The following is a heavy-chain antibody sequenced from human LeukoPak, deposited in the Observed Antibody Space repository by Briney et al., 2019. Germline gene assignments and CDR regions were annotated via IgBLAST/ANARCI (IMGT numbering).Heavy chain of an antibody. CDR3: ARDPPAVLIDTYG. V-gene: IGHV3-66*01. J-gene: IGHJ4*02. CDR1: GFIVTNNY. CDR2: VCSGRST. D-gene: IGHD2-8*01. Sequence: PGGALRLSCTASGFIVTNNYINWVRQAPGKGLEWVSLVCSGRSTYYADSVKGRFTISRDNSKNMVYLQMNSLRAEDTAMYYCARDPPAVLIDTYGWDQGTLVTVSS.